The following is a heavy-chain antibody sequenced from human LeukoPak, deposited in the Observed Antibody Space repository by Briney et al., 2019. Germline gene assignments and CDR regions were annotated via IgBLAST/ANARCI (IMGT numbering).Heavy chain of an antibody. CDR1: GYTFTGYY. J-gene: IGHJ3*02. Sequence: ASVKVSCKASGYTFTGYYMHWVRQAPGQGLEWMGRINPNSGGTNYARKFQGRVTMTRDTSISTAYMELSRLRSDDTAVYYCARIDWTEAAFDIWGQGTMVTVSS. V-gene: IGHV1-2*06. CDR2: INPNSGGT. D-gene: IGHD1-1*01. CDR3: ARIDWTEAAFDI.